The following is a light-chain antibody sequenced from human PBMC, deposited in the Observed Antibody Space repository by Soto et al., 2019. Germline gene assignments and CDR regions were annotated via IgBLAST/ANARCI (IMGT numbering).Light chain of an antibody. CDR2: YVS. Sequence: QSALTQPASVSGSPGQSITISCTGTISDVGGYNYVSWYQQHPGKAPKLMIYYVSNRPSGVSNRFSGSKSGNTASLTISGLQAEDEADYYCSSYTTSSTVVFGGGTKLTVL. CDR3: SSYTTSSTVV. V-gene: IGLV2-14*01. J-gene: IGLJ2*01. CDR1: ISDVGGYNY.